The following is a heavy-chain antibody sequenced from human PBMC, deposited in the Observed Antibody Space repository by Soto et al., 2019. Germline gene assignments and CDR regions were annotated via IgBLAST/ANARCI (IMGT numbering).Heavy chain of an antibody. CDR3: ARVGRGIAARHSNWFDA. D-gene: IGHD6-6*01. Sequence: PSETLSLTCAAYGASFSSYYWSWIRQPPGKGLEWIGEINHSGSTNYNPSLKSRVTISVDTSKNQFSLKLSPVTAADTAVYYCARVGRGIAARHSNWFDAWGQGTLVTVSS. CDR1: GASFSSYY. J-gene: IGHJ5*02. V-gene: IGHV4-34*01. CDR2: INHSGST.